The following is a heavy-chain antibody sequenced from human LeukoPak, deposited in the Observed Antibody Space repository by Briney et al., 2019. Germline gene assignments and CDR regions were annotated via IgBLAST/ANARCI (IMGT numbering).Heavy chain of an antibody. D-gene: IGHD1-26*01. CDR1: GGSISSSSYY. Sequence: SETLSLTCTVSGGSISSSSYYWGWIRQPPGKGLEWIGSIYYSGSTYYNPSLKSRVTISVDTSKNQFSLKLSSVTAADTAVYYCARDHVVGATAPYWGQGTLVTVSS. V-gene: IGHV4-39*07. CDR2: IYYSGST. J-gene: IGHJ4*02. CDR3: ARDHVVGATAPY.